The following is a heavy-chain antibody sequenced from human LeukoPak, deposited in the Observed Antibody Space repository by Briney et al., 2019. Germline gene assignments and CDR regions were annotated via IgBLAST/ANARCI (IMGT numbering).Heavy chain of an antibody. D-gene: IGHD6-13*01. Sequence: GGSLRLSCAVSGFTFSDHYMDWVRQAPGKGLEWVADIWYDGSNKYYADSVKSRFTIFRDNSNSPLYLQMNGLRADDTAVYYCARDRGAAANFDYWGQGTLVTVSS. V-gene: IGHV3-33*08. CDR3: ARDRGAAANFDY. CDR1: GFTFSDHY. CDR2: IWYDGSNK. J-gene: IGHJ4*02.